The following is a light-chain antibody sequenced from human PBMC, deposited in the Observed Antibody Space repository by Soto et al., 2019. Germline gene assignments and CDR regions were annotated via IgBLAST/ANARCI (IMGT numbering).Light chain of an antibody. Sequence: DIQMTQSPSSLSASAGDRVTITCRASQSISIYLNWYQQKPGKAPKLLISAASSLQSGVPSRFXGSGSGTDFTPTISSLQPEDYATYYCQQSYSSPLFTFGPGTKVDFK. CDR2: AAS. J-gene: IGKJ3*01. CDR3: QQSYSSPLFT. V-gene: IGKV1-39*01. CDR1: QSISIY.